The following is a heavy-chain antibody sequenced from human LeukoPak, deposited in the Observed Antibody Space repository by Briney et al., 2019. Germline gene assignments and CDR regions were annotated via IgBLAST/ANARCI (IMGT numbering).Heavy chain of an antibody. Sequence: ASVKVSCKASGYTFTGYYMHWVRHGPGQGLEWMGWINPNSGGTNYAQKLQSRVTMTTDTYTSTAYMELRSLRSDDTAVYYCARGGIQLWYDYWGQGTLVTVSS. CDR2: INPNSGGT. CDR3: ARGGIQLWYDY. D-gene: IGHD5-18*01. V-gene: IGHV1-2*02. J-gene: IGHJ4*02. CDR1: GYTFTGYY.